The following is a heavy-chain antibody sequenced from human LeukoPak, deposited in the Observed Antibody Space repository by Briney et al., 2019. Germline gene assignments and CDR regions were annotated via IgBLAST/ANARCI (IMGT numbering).Heavy chain of an antibody. D-gene: IGHD4-23*01. CDR3: VRDYGGSSPFDF. V-gene: IGHV3-48*03. J-gene: IGHJ4*02. CDR2: ISSSGSTI. Sequence: GGSLRLSCAASGFTFSSYEMHWVRQAPGKGLEWVSYISSSGSTIYYADSVKGRFTISRDNAKNSLYLQMNSLRAEDTAVYYCVRDYGGSSPFDFWGQGTLVTVSS. CDR1: GFTFSSYE.